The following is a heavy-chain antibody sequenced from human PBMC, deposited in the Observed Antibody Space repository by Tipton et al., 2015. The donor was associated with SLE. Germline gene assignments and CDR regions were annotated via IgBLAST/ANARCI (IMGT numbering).Heavy chain of an antibody. D-gene: IGHD2-2*01. CDR2: IKQDGSEK. CDR3: ARVSVRVPDVTTGEGAFDI. CDR1: GFTFSNSW. V-gene: IGHV3-7*01. J-gene: IGHJ3*02. Sequence: GSLRFSCAASGFTFSNSWMSWVRQAPGKGLEWVANIKQDGSEKYYVDYVLGRFTISRDNPKNSLSLQMNSLRDEDTAVYYCARVSVRVPDVTTGEGAFDIWGQGTMVTVSS.